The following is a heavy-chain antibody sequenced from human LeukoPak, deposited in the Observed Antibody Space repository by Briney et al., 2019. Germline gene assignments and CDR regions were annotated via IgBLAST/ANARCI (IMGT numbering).Heavy chain of an antibody. CDR2: INHSGGT. Sequence: SETLSLTCAVYGGSFSGYYWSWIRQPPGKGLEWIGEINHSGGTNYNPSLKSRVTISIDTSKNQFSLKLSSVTAVDTAVYYCARLMDTTMVTSWWFDPWGQGTLVTVSS. V-gene: IGHV4-34*01. CDR1: GGSFSGYY. CDR3: ARLMDTTMVTSWWFDP. J-gene: IGHJ5*02. D-gene: IGHD5-18*01.